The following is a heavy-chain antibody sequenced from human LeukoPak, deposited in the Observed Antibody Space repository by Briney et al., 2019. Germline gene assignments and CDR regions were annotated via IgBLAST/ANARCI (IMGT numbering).Heavy chain of an antibody. V-gene: IGHV4-61*02. CDR1: GGSISTSYY. Sequence: SKTLSLTCIVSGGSISTSYYWSWVRQPAGKGLEWIGRIHTSGATIYSPSLKSRVTISLDTSKNQFSLNLSSVTAADTAVYYCARDSNLGVWGKGTTVTVSS. CDR2: IHTSGAT. D-gene: IGHD1-14*01. J-gene: IGHJ6*04. CDR3: ARDSNLGV.